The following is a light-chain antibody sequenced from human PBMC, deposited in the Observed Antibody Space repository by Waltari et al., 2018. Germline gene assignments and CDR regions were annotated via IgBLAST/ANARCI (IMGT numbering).Light chain of an antibody. CDR2: EAS. V-gene: IGKV1-39*01. J-gene: IGKJ2*03. CDR1: QIISNY. Sequence: DIVMTQSTSSLYASVGDNVNITCRASQIISNYLNWYQQKPGEAPKLLMYEASTLESGVPSMFSGGRSGTDFTLTINSLQPEDVATYYCQQSYNYPRSFGQGTKLE. CDR3: QQSYNYPRS.